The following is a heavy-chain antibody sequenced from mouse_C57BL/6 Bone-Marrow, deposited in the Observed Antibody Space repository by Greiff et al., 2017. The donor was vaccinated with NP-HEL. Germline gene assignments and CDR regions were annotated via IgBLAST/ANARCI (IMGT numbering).Heavy chain of an antibody. V-gene: IGHV1-50*01. D-gene: IGHD1-1*01. J-gene: IGHJ2*01. CDR2: IDPSDSYT. CDR1: GYTFTSYW. Sequence: VQLQQSGAELVKPGASVKLSCKASGYTFTSYWMQWVKQRPGQGLEWIGEIDPSDSYTNYNQKFKGKATLTVDTSSSTAYMQLSSLTSEDSAVYYCARNYGSSYNYFDYWGQGTTLTVSS. CDR3: ARNYGSSYNYFDY.